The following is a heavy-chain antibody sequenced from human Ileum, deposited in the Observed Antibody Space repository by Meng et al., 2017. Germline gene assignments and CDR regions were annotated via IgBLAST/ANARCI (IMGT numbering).Heavy chain of an antibody. CDR1: GGSSSSTNR. D-gene: IGHD4-23*01. CDR3: ARIDYGGNGIEKYYFDY. J-gene: IGHJ4*02. CDR2: IHHSGST. Sequence: QQASVAGVVEPSGTLSLTCAGSGGSSSSTNRWTVGRQSAGKEREWIGEIHHSGSTNYNQSFKSRVTISVDKSKNQFSLNLRSVTAADTAVYYCARIDYGGNGIEKYYFDYWGQGTLVTVSS. V-gene: IGHV4-4*02.